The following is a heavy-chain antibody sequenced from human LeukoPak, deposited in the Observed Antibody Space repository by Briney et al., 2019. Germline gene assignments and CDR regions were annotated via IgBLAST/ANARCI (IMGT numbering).Heavy chain of an antibody. CDR2: INHSGST. CDR1: GGSFSGYY. J-gene: IGHJ3*02. V-gene: IGHV4-34*01. CDR3: ARSRVGRGMRGAFDI. D-gene: IGHD1-14*01. Sequence: SETLSLTCAVYGGSFSGYYWSWIRQPPGKGLEWIGEINHSGSTNYNPSLKSRVTISVDTSKNQFSLKLSSVTAADTAVYYCARSRVGRGMRGAFDIWGQGTMDTVSS.